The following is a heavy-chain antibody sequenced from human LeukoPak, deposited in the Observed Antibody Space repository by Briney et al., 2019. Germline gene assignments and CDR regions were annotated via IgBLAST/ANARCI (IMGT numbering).Heavy chain of an antibody. J-gene: IGHJ4*02. CDR3: ARSAVAGKGYFDY. CDR2: INPNSGGT. Sequence: ASVKVSCKASGYTFTGYYMHWVRQAPGQGLEWMGWINPNSGGTNYAQKFQGRVTMTRDTSISTAYMELSRLRSDDTAVYYCARSAVAGKGYFDYWGQGTLVTVSS. V-gene: IGHV1-2*02. D-gene: IGHD6-19*01. CDR1: GYTFTGYY.